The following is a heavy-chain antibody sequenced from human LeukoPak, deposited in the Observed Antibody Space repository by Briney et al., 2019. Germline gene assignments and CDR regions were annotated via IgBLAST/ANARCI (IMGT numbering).Heavy chain of an antibody. CDR1: AFTFSSYG. CDR3: AKALGSYYFDY. V-gene: IGHV3-23*01. CDR2: ISGSGGTI. Sequence: GGSLRLSCAASAFTFSSYGMTWVRQAPGKGLEWVSSISGSGGTIYYADSVKGRFTISRDNSKNTLYLQMNSLRAEDTAVYYCAKALGSYYFDYWGQGTLVTVSS. D-gene: IGHD3-10*01. J-gene: IGHJ4*02.